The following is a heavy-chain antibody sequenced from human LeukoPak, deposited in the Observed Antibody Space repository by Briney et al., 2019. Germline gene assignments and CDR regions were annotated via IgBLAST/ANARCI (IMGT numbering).Heavy chain of an antibody. Sequence: GGSLRLSCAASGFTVSSNYMSWVRQAPGKGLEGGSVIYSGGSTYYSDSVKGRFTISRDNSKNTLYLQMNSLRAEDTAVHYCARGRQGRWLQVRGWYYFDYWGQGTLVTVSS. V-gene: IGHV3-53*01. J-gene: IGHJ4*02. CDR1: GFTVSSNY. CDR3: ARGRQGRWLQVRGWYYFDY. D-gene: IGHD5-24*01. CDR2: IYSGGST.